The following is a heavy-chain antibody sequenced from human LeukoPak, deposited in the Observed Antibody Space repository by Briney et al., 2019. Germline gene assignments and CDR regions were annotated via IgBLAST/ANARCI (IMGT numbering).Heavy chain of an antibody. Sequence: SQTLSLTCTVSGGSISSGGYYWSWIRQHPGKGLEWIGYIYYSGSTYYNPSLKSRVTISVDTSKNQFSLKLSSVTAADTAVYYCATSAMVSSRALDYWGQGTLVTVSS. CDR3: ATSAMVSSRALDY. CDR1: GGSISSGGYY. D-gene: IGHD5-18*01. V-gene: IGHV4-31*03. CDR2: IYYSGST. J-gene: IGHJ4*02.